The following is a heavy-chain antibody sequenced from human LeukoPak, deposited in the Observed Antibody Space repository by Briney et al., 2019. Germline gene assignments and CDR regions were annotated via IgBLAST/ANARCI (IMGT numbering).Heavy chain of an antibody. Sequence: GGSLRLSCAASGFTFSNYAMTWVRQAPGKGLEWVSSISASGDRTYYTESVKGRFTVSRDNSKNTLYLQMNSLRAEDTAVYFCARGSNSAWDYWGQGALVTVSS. V-gene: IGHV3-23*01. CDR3: ARGSNSAWDY. CDR2: ISASGDRT. D-gene: IGHD6-19*01. CDR1: GFTFSNYA. J-gene: IGHJ4*02.